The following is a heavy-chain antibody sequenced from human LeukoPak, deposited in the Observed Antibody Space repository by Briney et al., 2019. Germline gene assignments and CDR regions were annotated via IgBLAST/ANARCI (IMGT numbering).Heavy chain of an antibody. J-gene: IGHJ6*02. V-gene: IGHV3-9*01. CDR2: IRWNSGSI. D-gene: IGHD5-18*01. Sequence: PGRSLRLSCAASGFTFDDYAMPWVRQAPGKGLEWVSGIRWNSGSIGYADSVKGRFTISRDNSKNTLYLQMNSLRAEDTAVYYCARDFYGYTPYYYYYGMDVWGQGTTVTVSS. CDR1: GFTFDDYA. CDR3: ARDFYGYTPYYYYYGMDV.